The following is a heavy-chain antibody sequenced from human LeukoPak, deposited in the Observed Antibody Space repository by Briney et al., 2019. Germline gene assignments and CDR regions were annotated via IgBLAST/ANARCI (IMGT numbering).Heavy chain of an antibody. CDR2: IIPILGIA. J-gene: IGHJ4*02. Sequence: ASVKVSCKASGGTFSSYTISWVRQAPGQGLEWMGRIIPILGIANYAQKFQGRVTITADKSTSTAYMELSSLRSEDTAVYYCASGPYDGPSHIYDSSVYYSDYWGQGTLVTVSS. CDR1: GGTFSSYT. CDR3: ASGPYDGPSHIYDSSVYYSDY. V-gene: IGHV1-69*02. D-gene: IGHD3-22*01.